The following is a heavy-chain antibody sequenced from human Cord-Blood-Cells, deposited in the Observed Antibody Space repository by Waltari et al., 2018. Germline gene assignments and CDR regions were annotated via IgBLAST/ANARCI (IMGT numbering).Heavy chain of an antibody. V-gene: IGHV4-34*01. CDR2: INHSGST. Sequence: QVQLQQRGAGLLKPSETLSLTCAVYGGSFSGYSWSWIRQPPGKGLEWIGEINHSGSTNYNPSLKSRVTISVDTSKNQFSLKLSSVTAADTAVYYCARTVYSGSSFDYWGQGTLVTVSS. CDR3: ARTVYSGSSFDY. CDR1: GGSFSGYS. J-gene: IGHJ4*02. D-gene: IGHD1-26*01.